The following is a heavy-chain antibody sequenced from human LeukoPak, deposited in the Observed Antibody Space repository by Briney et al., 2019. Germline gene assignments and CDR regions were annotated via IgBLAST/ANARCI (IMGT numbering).Heavy chain of an antibody. V-gene: IGHV1-69*13. Sequence: SVKVSCKASGYTFTSYDMHWVRQAPGQGLEWMGGIIPIFGTANYAQKFQGRVTITADESTSTAYMELSSLRSEDTAVYYCAREIGGGYCSSTSCSRWFDPWGQGTLVTVSS. J-gene: IGHJ5*02. CDR3: AREIGGGYCSSTSCSRWFDP. CDR1: GYTFTSYD. D-gene: IGHD2-2*01. CDR2: IIPIFGTA.